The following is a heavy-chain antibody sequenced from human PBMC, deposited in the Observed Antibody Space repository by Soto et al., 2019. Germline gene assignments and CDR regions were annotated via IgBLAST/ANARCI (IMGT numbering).Heavy chain of an antibody. CDR2: ISAYNGNT. D-gene: IGHD1-26*01. CDR1: GYTFTSYG. J-gene: IGHJ5*02. V-gene: IGHV1-18*01. CDR3: ARASGSSYWFDP. Sequence: QVQLVQSGAEVKKPGASVKVSCKASGYTFTSYGISWVRQAPGQGLEWMGWISAYNGNTSYAQKLQGRVTMTTETATSTADMELRSLRSDDTAVYYCARASGSSYWFDPWGQGTLVTVSS.